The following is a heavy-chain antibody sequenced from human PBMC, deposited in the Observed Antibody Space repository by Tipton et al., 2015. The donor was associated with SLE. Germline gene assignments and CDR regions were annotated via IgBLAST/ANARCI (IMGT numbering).Heavy chain of an antibody. CDR3: AREATAMGPFDY. CDR2: ISAYDGKT. V-gene: IGHV1-18*01. Sequence: QLVQSGAEVKKPGASVKVSCKASGYPFSSYGLSWVRQAPGQGLEWMGWISAYDGKTNYGQKFKGRVTMTTDTSTRTAYMELRSLRSDDTAVYYCAREATAMGPFDYWGQGTLVTVSS. D-gene: IGHD5-18*01. CDR1: GYPFSSYG. J-gene: IGHJ4*02.